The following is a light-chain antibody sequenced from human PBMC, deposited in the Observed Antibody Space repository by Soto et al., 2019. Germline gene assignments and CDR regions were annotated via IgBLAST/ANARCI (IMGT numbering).Light chain of an antibody. CDR2: GVY. J-gene: IGKJ4*01. CDR1: NSVSNNY. Sequence: EIVLMQSPGTLSLSPGERATLSCRASNSVSNNYVDWYQQKPGQAPRLLIAGVYSRATGIPDRFSGSGSGTDFTLTISRLEPEAFAVYYCQQYGSSPPLTFGGGTKVEIK. CDR3: QQYGSSPPLT. V-gene: IGKV3-20*01.